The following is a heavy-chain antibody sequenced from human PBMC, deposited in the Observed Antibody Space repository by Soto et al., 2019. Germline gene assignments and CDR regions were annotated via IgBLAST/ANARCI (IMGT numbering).Heavy chain of an antibody. J-gene: IGHJ5*02. D-gene: IGHD3-10*01. CDR2: IYYSGST. CDR1: GGSISSGGYY. CDR3: ARDLGGQLLWFGELSKKYNWFDP. Sequence: SETLSLTCTVSGGSISSGGYYWSWIRQHPGKGLEWIGYIYYSGSTYYNPSLKSRVTISVDTSKNQFSLKLSSVTAADTAVYYCARDLGGQLLWFGELSKKYNWFDPWGQGTLVTLSS. V-gene: IGHV4-31*03.